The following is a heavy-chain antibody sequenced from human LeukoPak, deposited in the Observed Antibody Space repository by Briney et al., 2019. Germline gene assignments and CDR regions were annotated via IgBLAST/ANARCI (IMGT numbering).Heavy chain of an antibody. CDR2: ISWNSGSI. J-gene: IGHJ4*02. CDR1: GFTLDDYA. CDR3: AQSSRFRGWMIDY. D-gene: IGHD3-22*01. V-gene: IGHV3-9*03. Sequence: GGSLRLSCAASGFTLDDYAMHWVRQAPGKGLEWVSGISWNSGSIGYADSVKGRFTISRDNAKNSLYLQMNSLRAEDMALYYCAQSSRFRGWMIDYWGQGTLVTVSS.